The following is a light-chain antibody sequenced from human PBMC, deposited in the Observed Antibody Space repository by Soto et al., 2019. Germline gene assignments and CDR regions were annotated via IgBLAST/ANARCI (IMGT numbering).Light chain of an antibody. Sequence: QSALTQPASVSGSPGQSITISCSGTSSDVGGYNYVSWYQQHPGKAPKLMIYEVSNRPSGVSNRFSGSKSGNTASLIISGLQAEDEGDYYCSSCTSTNTVVFGGGTKLTVL. CDR1: SSDVGGYNY. CDR2: EVS. J-gene: IGLJ2*01. CDR3: SSCTSTNTVV. V-gene: IGLV2-14*01.